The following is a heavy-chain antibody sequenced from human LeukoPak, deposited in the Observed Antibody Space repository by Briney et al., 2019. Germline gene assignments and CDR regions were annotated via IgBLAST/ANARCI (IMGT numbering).Heavy chain of an antibody. D-gene: IGHD6-13*01. CDR2: IYYSGNT. Sequence: SETLSLTCTVSGDSISTSNSYWGWIRQPPGKGLEWIGSIYYSGNTYYNASLKSRVTISVDTSKNQFSLKLTSVTAADTAVYYCAREIAAAGYYFDYWGQGTLVTVSS. J-gene: IGHJ4*02. V-gene: IGHV4-39*02. CDR1: GDSISTSNSY. CDR3: AREIAAAGYYFDY.